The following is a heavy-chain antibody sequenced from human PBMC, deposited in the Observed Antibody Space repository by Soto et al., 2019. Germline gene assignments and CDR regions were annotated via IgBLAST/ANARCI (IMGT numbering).Heavy chain of an antibody. CDR1: GFTVSSNH. CDR3: AREGAGTDY. V-gene: IGHV3-53*04. CDR2: IYSGGST. J-gene: IGHJ4*02. D-gene: IGHD6-19*01. Sequence: EVQLVESGGGLVQSGGSLRLSCAASGFTVSSNHMSWVRQAPGKGLEWVSVIYSGGSTYYADSVKGRFTISRHNSKNTLYLQMNSLSAEDTAVYYCAREGAGTDYWGQGTLVTVSS.